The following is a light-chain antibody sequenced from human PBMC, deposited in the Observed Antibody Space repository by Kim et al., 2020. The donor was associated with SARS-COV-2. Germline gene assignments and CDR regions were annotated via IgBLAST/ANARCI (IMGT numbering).Light chain of an antibody. Sequence: QVGLTQPPSVSKDLRQTATLTCTGNNNNVGDQGAAWLQQHQGHPPKLLSYRNNNRPSGISERFSASRSGNTASLTITGLQPEDEADYYCSAWDSSLSAWVFGGGTQLTVL. CDR2: RNN. J-gene: IGLJ3*02. CDR3: SAWDSSLSAWV. V-gene: IGLV10-54*01. CDR1: NNNVGDQG.